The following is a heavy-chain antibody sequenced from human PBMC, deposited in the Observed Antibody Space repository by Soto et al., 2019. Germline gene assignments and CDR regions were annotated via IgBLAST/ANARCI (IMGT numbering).Heavy chain of an antibody. D-gene: IGHD1-26*01. CDR3: ARERGGYKHFDY. J-gene: IGHJ4*02. CDR1: GYTVTIYG. CDR2: INTYTGNI. V-gene: IGHV1-18*01. Sequence: GXSVKVSLKVSGYTVTIYGISELLKAPGQGLEWMGWINTYTGNINYAQKLQGRVTMTTDTSTSTAYMELRSMRSDDTALYYCARERGGYKHFDYWGQGTLVTVSS.